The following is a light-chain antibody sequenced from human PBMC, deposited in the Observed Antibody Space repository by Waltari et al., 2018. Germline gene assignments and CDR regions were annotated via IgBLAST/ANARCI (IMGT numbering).Light chain of an antibody. Sequence: EIVLKQSPATLSLSPGESATLSCRASQSVSSDLAWYQQKPGQAPRLLIYDASNRATGIPARFSGSGSGTDFTLTISSLEPEDFAVYYCQQRSNWPLTFGGGTKVEIK. V-gene: IGKV3-11*01. J-gene: IGKJ4*01. CDR3: QQRSNWPLT. CDR2: DAS. CDR1: QSVSSD.